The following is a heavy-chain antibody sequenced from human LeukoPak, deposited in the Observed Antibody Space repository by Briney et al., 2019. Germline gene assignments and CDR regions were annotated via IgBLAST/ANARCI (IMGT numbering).Heavy chain of an antibody. Sequence: GASVKVSCKASGGTFSSYAISWVRQAPGQGLEWMGGIIPIFGTANYAQKFQGRVTITTDESTSTAYMELSSLRSEDTAVYYCARGGGGEYCSSTSCWPGLLGYYYYMDVWGKGTTVTVSS. V-gene: IGHV1-69*05. CDR3: ARGGGGEYCSSTSCWPGLLGYYYYMDV. J-gene: IGHJ6*03. D-gene: IGHD2-2*01. CDR1: GGTFSSYA. CDR2: IIPIFGTA.